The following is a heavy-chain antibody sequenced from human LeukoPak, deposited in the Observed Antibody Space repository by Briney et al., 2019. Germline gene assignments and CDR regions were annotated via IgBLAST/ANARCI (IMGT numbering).Heavy chain of an antibody. D-gene: IGHD3-22*01. V-gene: IGHV3-23*01. CDR1: GFTFSSYA. CDR2: ISGSGGNT. Sequence: QTGGSLRHSCAASGFTFSSYAMSWVRQAPGKGLEWVSGISGSGGNTYYAGSVKGRFTISRDNSKNTLYLQMNSLRAEDTAVYYCAKETMIVVIFGSFDYWGQGTLVTVSS. CDR3: AKETMIVVIFGSFDY. J-gene: IGHJ4*02.